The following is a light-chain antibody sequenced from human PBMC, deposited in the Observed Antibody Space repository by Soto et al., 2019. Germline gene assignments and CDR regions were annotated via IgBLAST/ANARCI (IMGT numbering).Light chain of an antibody. Sequence: QSALTQPASVSASPGQSITISCTGSDTDIGPFNYVSWYQQHPGKAPKLIIYEVSYRHSGISHRFSGSKSGNTASLIISGLQAEDEAVYYCSSFTRFNTVLFGGGTQLTVL. CDR2: EVS. J-gene: IGLJ2*01. V-gene: IGLV2-14*01. CDR1: DTDIGPFNY. CDR3: SSFTRFNTVL.